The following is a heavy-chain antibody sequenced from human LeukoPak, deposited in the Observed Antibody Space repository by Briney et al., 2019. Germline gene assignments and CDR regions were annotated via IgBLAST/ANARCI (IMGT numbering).Heavy chain of an antibody. CDR3: ARANFDTLTGWGHFDS. Sequence: SGTLSLTCVVSGGSISDTNYWSWVRQSPGKGLEWIGEIFHTGRTNSNPSLKSRATLSVDKSKNQFSLKMNSVTAADTAMYYCARANFDTLTGWGHFDSWGQGTLVTVSS. CDR1: GGSISDTNY. D-gene: IGHD3-9*01. V-gene: IGHV4-4*02. J-gene: IGHJ4*02. CDR2: IFHTGRT.